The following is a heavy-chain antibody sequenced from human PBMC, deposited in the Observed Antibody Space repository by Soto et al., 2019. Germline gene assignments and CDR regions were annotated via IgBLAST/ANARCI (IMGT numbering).Heavy chain of an antibody. Sequence: PGGSLRLSCGVSGFIFSSFSMNWVRQAPGKGLEWVANINHDGSEARCVDSVKGRFTIFRDNAKNSLYLHMNSLRVEDTAVYYCARVWVASVDYWGQGTLVTVSS. V-gene: IGHV3-7*02. D-gene: IGHD2-15*01. CDR2: INHDGSEA. CDR3: ARVWVASVDY. J-gene: IGHJ4*02. CDR1: GFIFSSFS.